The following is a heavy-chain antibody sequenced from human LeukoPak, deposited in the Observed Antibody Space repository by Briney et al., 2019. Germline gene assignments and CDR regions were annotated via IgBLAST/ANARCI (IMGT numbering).Heavy chain of an antibody. CDR2: IRYSGST. D-gene: IGHD3-22*01. CDR3: AMYYYDERDY. Sequence: SETLSLTCTVSGDSFSSNSYYWAWIRQPPGKGLECIGGIRYSGSTYFNPSLKSRVTISIDTSKNQFSLKLSSVTAADTAVYYCAMYYYDERDYWGQGTLVTVSS. V-gene: IGHV4-39*07. CDR1: GDSFSSNSYY. J-gene: IGHJ4*02.